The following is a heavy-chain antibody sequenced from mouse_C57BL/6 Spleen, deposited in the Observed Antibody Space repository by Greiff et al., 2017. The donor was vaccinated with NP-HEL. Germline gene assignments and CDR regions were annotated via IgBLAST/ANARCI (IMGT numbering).Heavy chain of an antibody. J-gene: IGHJ1*03. Sequence: EVQLQQSGPELVKPGASVKIPCKASGYTFTDYNMDWVKQSHGKSLEWIGDINPNNGGTIYNQKFKGKATLTVDKSSSTAYMELRSLTSEDTAVYYCARLYYYGSSYYWYFDVWGTGTTVTVSS. V-gene: IGHV1-18*01. CDR2: INPNNGGT. D-gene: IGHD1-1*01. CDR3: ARLYYYGSSYYWYFDV. CDR1: GYTFTDYN.